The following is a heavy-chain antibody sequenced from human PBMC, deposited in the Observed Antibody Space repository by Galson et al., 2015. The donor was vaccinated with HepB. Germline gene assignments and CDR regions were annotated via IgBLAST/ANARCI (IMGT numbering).Heavy chain of an antibody. CDR3: ARGQDNWIYNY. CDR1: GFTFSNAW. Sequence: SLRLSCAASGFTFSNAWMSWVRQAPGKGLEWVGRIKSKTDGGTTDYAAPVKGRFTISRDDSKNTLYLQMNSQRAEDTAVYYCARGQDNWIYNYWGQGTLVTVSS. D-gene: IGHD1-7*01. V-gene: IGHV3-15*01. CDR2: IKSKTDGGTT. J-gene: IGHJ4*02.